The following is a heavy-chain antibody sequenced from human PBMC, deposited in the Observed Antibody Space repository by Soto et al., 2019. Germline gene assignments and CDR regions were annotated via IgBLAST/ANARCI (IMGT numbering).Heavy chain of an antibody. CDR3: AHIPNYYQYDWFDP. CDR1: GFSLTTRGVG. J-gene: IGHJ5*02. CDR2: IYWDDDK. D-gene: IGHD3-16*01. Sequence: SCPTLVNPTQTLTLTCTFSGFSLTTRGVGVGWIRQPPGKALECLALIYWDDDKRYSPSLQSRLSITKDTSKNQVVLTMTNVDPVDTATYYCAHIPNYYQYDWFDPWGQGTLVTVSS. V-gene: IGHV2-5*02.